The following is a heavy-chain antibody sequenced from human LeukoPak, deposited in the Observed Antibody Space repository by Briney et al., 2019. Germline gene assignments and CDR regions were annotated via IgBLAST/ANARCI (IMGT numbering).Heavy chain of an antibody. V-gene: IGHV3-23*01. D-gene: IGHD6-19*01. Sequence: GGSLRLSCAASGFTFSSYAMSWVRQAPGKGLEWVSAISGSGGSTYYADSVKGRFTISRDNSKNTLYLQMNSLRAEDTAVYYCGLARRIAVAGTVDYWGREPWSPSPQ. CDR3: GLARRIAVAGTVDY. CDR1: GFTFSSYA. CDR2: ISGSGGST. J-gene: IGHJ4*02.